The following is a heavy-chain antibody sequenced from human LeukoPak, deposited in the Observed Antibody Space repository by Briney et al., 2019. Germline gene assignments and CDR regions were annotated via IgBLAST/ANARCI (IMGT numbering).Heavy chain of an antibody. V-gene: IGHV3-21*01. D-gene: IGHD6-19*01. CDR1: GFTFSSYS. J-gene: IGHJ4*02. CDR3: ASGCLTVAGHYFDY. CDR2: ISSSSSYI. Sequence: GGSLRLSCAASGFTFSSYSMNWVRQAPGKGLEWVSSISSSSSYIYYADSVKGRFTISRDNAKNSLYLQMNSLRAEDTAVYYCASGCLTVAGHYFDYWGQGTLVTVSS.